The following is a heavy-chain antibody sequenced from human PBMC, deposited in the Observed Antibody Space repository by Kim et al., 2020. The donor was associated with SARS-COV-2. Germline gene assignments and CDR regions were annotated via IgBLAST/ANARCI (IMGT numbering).Heavy chain of an antibody. D-gene: IGHD6-13*01. Sequence: GGSLRLSCAASGFTFSSYSMNWVRQAPGKGLEWVSYISSSSTIYYADSVKGRFTISRDNAKNSLYLQMNSLRDEDTAVYYCARDRARRGSSSWSPSYYGMDVWGQGTTVTVSS. CDR3: ARDRARRGSSSWSPSYYGMDV. CDR1: GFTFSSYS. CDR2: ISSSSTI. V-gene: IGHV3-48*02. J-gene: IGHJ6*02.